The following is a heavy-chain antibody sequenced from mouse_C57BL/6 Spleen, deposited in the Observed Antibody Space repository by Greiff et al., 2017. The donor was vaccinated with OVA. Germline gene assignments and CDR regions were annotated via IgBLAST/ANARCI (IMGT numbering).Heavy chain of an antibody. CDR1: GYSITSGYY. CDR2: ISYDGSN. V-gene: IGHV3-6*01. CDR3: ARGLDDYGYFDY. J-gene: IGHJ2*01. Sequence: EVQLQQSGPGLVKPSQSLSLTCSVTGYSITSGYYWNWIRQFPGNQLEWMGYISYDGSNNYNPSLKNRISITRDTSKNQFFLKLNSVTTEDTATYYCARGLDDYGYFDYWGQGTTLTVSS. D-gene: IGHD2-4*01.